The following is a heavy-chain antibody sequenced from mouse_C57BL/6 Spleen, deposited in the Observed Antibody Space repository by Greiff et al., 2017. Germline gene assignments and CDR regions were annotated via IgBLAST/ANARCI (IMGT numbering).Heavy chain of an antibody. J-gene: IGHJ1*03. CDR2: ISSGSSTI. CDR1: GFTFSDYG. V-gene: IGHV5-17*01. CDR3: ARGGLRTGYFDV. D-gene: IGHD1-1*01. Sequence: EVKVVESGGGLVKPGGSLKLSCAASGFTFSDYGMHWVRQAPEQGLEWVAYISSGSSTIYYADTVKGRFTISRDHAKNTLFLQMTSLGSEDTALYYCARGGLRTGYFDVWGTGTTVTVSS.